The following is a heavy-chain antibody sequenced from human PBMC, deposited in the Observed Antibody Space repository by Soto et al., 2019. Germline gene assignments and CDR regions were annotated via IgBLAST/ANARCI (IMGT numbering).Heavy chain of an antibody. CDR2: INAGNGNT. D-gene: IGHD2-15*01. J-gene: IGHJ6*03. Sequence: GASVKVSCKASGYTFTSYAMHWVRQAPGQRLEWMGWINAGNGNTKYSQKFQGRVTITRDTSASTAYMELSSLRSEDTAVYYCARDQGYCSGGSCEYYYYYMDVWGKGTTVTVSS. CDR1: GYTFTSYA. V-gene: IGHV1-3*01. CDR3: ARDQGYCSGGSCEYYYYYMDV.